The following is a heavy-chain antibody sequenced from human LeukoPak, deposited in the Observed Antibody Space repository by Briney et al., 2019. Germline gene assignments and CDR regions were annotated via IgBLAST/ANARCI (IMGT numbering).Heavy chain of an antibody. CDR3: ARQLGYCSDGDCYFDF. D-gene: IGHD2-15*01. V-gene: IGHV3-23*01. J-gene: IGHJ4*02. CDR1: GFTFGNYA. CDR2: ISGSGGST. Sequence: GGSLRLSCAASGFTFGNYAMSWVRQAPGRGLEWVSAISGSGGSTYSADSVKGRFTISRDNSKNTLHLQMNSLRAEDTAVYHCARQLGYCSDGDCYFDFWGQGTLVTVPS.